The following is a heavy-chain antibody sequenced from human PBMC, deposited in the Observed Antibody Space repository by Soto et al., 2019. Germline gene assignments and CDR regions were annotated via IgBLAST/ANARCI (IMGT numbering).Heavy chain of an antibody. CDR2: IVVGSGNT. Sequence: SVKVSCKASGFTFSNSAVQWVRQARGQRLEWIGRIVVGSGNTNYAQKFQERVTITRDMSTTTAYMELSSLRSVDTAVYYCATDKGDSYGYGNYWGQGTLVTVSS. CDR1: GFTFSNSA. J-gene: IGHJ4*02. CDR3: ATDKGDSYGYGNY. D-gene: IGHD5-18*01. V-gene: IGHV1-58*01.